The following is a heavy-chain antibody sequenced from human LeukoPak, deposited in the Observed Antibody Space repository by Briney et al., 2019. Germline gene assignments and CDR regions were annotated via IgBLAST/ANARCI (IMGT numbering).Heavy chain of an antibody. CDR3: ARTAIAAAAFYNWFDS. Sequence: GGSLRLSCAASGFTFDDYGMSWVRHAPGKGLEWVSGINWNGGSTVYADSVKGRFTISRDNARNSLYLQMNSLRAEDTAVYYCARTAIAAAAFYNWFDSWGQGTLVTVSS. V-gene: IGHV3-20*04. CDR2: INWNGGST. CDR1: GFTFDDYG. J-gene: IGHJ5*01. D-gene: IGHD6-13*01.